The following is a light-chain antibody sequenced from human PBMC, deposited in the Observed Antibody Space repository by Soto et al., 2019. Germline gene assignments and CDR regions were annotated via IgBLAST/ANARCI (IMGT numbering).Light chain of an antibody. Sequence: DIQLTHCPGVLSASVGEGDTITCRASQSITNNLAWYQQKPGKAPKLLIYAASTLQSGVPSRFSGSGSGTDFTLTISCLQSEDFATYYCQKYYSYPRTFGQGTKVDIK. CDR1: QSITNN. V-gene: IGKV1-9*01. J-gene: IGKJ1*01. CDR2: AAS. CDR3: QKYYSYPRT.